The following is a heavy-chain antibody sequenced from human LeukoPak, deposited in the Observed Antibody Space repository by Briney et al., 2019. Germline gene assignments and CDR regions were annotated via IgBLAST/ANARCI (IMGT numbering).Heavy chain of an antibody. J-gene: IGHJ3*02. Sequence: ASVKVSCKASGYTFTSYAMHWVRQAPGQRLEWMGWIKAGNGNTKYSQKFQGRVTITRDTSASTAYMELSSLRFEDTAVYYCARVDSGITIFASWRQHDAFDIWGQGTMVTVSS. CDR1: GYTFTSYA. CDR2: IKAGNGNT. CDR3: ARVDSGITIFASWRQHDAFDI. V-gene: IGHV1-3*01. D-gene: IGHD3-3*01.